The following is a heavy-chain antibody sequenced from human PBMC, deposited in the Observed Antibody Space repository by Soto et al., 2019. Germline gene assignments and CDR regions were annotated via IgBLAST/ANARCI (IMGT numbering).Heavy chain of an antibody. D-gene: IGHD5-12*01. Sequence: GGSLRLSCAASGFTFSDYYMSWIRQAPGKGLEWVSYISSSGSTIYYADSVKGRFTISRDNAKNSLYLQMNSLRAEDTAVYYCARVSPRYSGYDFLHWGQGTLVTVSS. J-gene: IGHJ4*02. CDR3: ARVSPRYSGYDFLH. V-gene: IGHV3-11*01. CDR1: GFTFSDYY. CDR2: ISSSGSTI.